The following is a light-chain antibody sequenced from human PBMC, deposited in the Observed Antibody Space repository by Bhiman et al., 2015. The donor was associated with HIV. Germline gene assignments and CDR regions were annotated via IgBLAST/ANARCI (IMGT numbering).Light chain of an antibody. CDR2: ENN. CDR3: GTWDSSLRAVV. V-gene: IGLV1-51*02. J-gene: IGLJ2*01. Sequence: QSVLTQPPSVSAAPGQKVNISCSGSSSNIGKNYVSWYQQIPGTAPKVLIYENNKRPSGIPDRFSGSKSGTSATLGITGLQTGDEADYYCGTWDSSLRAVVFGGGTKVTVL. CDR1: SSNIGKNY.